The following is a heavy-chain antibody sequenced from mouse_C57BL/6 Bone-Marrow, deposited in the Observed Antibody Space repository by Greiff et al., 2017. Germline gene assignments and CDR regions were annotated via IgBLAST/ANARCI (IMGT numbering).Heavy chain of an antibody. V-gene: IGHV3-3*01. CDR3: ARLLRQMYFDV. D-gene: IGHD1-2*01. J-gene: IGHJ1*03. Sequence: EVQRVESGPSLVRPSQTLSLTCTVTGFSINSDCYWIWIRQFPGNKLEYIGYTFYSGITYYNPSLESRTYITRDTSKNQFSLKLSSVTTEDTATYYCARLLRQMYFDVWGTVTTVTVSS. CDR2: TFYSGIT. CDR1: GFSINSDCY.